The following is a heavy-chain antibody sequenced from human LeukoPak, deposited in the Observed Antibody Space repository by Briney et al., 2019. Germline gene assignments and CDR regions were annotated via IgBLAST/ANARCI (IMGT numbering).Heavy chain of an antibody. CDR3: ARDPPSSGWYEDGMDV. Sequence: GGSLRLSCAASGFTVSAYYLSWVRQAPGKGLEWVSVIYSDGRIKYADSVKGRFTISRDNSKNTLYLQMNSLRAEDTAMYYCARDPPSSGWYEDGMDVWGQGTTVTVSS. D-gene: IGHD6-19*01. CDR1: GFTVSAYY. V-gene: IGHV3-66*01. CDR2: IYSDGRI. J-gene: IGHJ6*02.